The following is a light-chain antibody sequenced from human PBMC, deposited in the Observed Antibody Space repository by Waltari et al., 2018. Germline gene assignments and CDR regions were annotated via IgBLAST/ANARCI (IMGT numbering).Light chain of an antibody. CDR1: RNIGNN. V-gene: IGKV3-11*01. CDR2: AGS. CDR3: QNRRNWPLLT. Sequence: EVVLIKSPATLSLSPGDRATLYCSASRNIGNNLAWYQHKPGQAPRLLMDAGSNRATGVPARFSGSGSGTDFTLTISSLEPEDFAVYYCQNRRNWPLLTFGGGTKVEIK. J-gene: IGKJ4*01.